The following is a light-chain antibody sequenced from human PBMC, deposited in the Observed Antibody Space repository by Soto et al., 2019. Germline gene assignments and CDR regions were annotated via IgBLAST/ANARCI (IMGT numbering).Light chain of an antibody. CDR3: SSFASGNTLV. Sequence: QSALTQPASVSGSPGQSITISCTGTSSDVENYNLVSWYQQHPGKAPKLMIYEGSKRPSGISNRFSGSKSGNTASLTISGLQAEDDDDFYRSSFASGNTLVFGGGTKVTVL. CDR1: SSDVENYNL. J-gene: IGLJ2*01. CDR2: EGS. V-gene: IGLV2-23*01.